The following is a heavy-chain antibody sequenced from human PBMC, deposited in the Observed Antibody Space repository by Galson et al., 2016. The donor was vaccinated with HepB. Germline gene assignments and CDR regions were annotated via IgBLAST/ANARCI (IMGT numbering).Heavy chain of an antibody. J-gene: IGHJ3*01. V-gene: IGHV1-69*13. CDR2: IIPIFDTA. CDR1: GGTFNSYA. CDR3: ARVRRLVDTIDGFNF. Sequence: SVKVSCKVSGGTFNSYAVNWVRQAPGQGLGWMGGIIPIFDTANYAQKFRDRVRITADESTTTYYMDLSSQTSEDTAVYFCARVRRLVDTIDGFNFWGQGTMVIVSS. D-gene: IGHD5-12*01.